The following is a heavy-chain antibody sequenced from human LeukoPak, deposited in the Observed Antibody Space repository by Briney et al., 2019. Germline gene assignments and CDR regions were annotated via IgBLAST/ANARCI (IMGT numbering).Heavy chain of an antibody. CDR2: FDPEDGEI. D-gene: IGHD6-19*01. CDR1: GYTFTGYY. CDR3: VTEDISTLRAVANYFDY. V-gene: IGHV1-24*01. Sequence: GASVKVSCKASGYTFTGYYMHWVRQAPGKGLEWMGGFDPEDGEILYAQNLQGRVTMTEDTSIDTAYMELRSLRPEDTAVYYCVTEDISTLRAVANYFDYWGQGTLVSVSS. J-gene: IGHJ4*02.